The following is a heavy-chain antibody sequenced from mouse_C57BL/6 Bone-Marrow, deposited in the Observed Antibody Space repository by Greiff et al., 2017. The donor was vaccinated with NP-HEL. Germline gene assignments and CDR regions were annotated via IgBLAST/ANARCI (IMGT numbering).Heavy chain of an antibody. Sequence: VQLQQSGPELVKPGDSVKISCKASGYSFTGYFMNWVMQSHGKSLEWIGRINPYNGDTFYNQKFKGKATLTVDKSSSTAHMELRSLTSEDSAVYYCARGSYYGSSLDYWGQGTTLTVSS. CDR1: GYSFTGYF. V-gene: IGHV1-20*01. J-gene: IGHJ2*01. D-gene: IGHD1-1*01. CDR3: ARGSYYGSSLDY. CDR2: INPYNGDT.